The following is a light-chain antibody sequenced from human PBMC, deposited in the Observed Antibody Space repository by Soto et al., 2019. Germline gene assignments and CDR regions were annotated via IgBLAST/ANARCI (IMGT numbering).Light chain of an antibody. Sequence: QSVVTQEPSLTVSPGGTVTLTCGSSTGAVTSGHFAYWFQQKPGKAPTTLIYDTDNKHSWTPARFSGSLRGGKAALTLSGARHEEAADYYCLLSDSGARVFGGGTKVTVL. CDR3: LLSDSGARV. CDR2: DTD. CDR1: TGAVTSGHF. J-gene: IGLJ3*02. V-gene: IGLV7-46*01.